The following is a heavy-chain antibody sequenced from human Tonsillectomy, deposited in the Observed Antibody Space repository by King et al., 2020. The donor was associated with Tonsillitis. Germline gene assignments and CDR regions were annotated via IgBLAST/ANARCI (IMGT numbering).Heavy chain of an antibody. Sequence: QLQESGPRLVKPSQTLSLTCTVSGGSLSSGSYYWNWIRQPAGKGLEWIGRIYTNESTNYNPSLKSRVTISVDTSKNQFSLKLSSVTAADTAVYYCASTTIFGVVSIWGQGTLVTVSS. V-gene: IGHV4-61*02. CDR2: IYTNEST. D-gene: IGHD3-3*01. J-gene: IGHJ4*02. CDR1: GGSLSSGSYY. CDR3: ASTTIFGVVSI.